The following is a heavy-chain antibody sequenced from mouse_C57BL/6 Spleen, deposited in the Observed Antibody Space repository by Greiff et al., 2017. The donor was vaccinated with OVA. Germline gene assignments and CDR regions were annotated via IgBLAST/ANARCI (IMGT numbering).Heavy chain of an antibody. D-gene: IGHD3-3*01. Sequence: VQLQQSGAELVRPGASVKLSCTASGFNIKDAYMHWVKQRPEQGLEWIGWIDPENGDTEYASKFQGKATITADTSSNTAYLQLSSLTSEDTAVYYCTTGTGFDYWGQGTTLTVSS. CDR1: GFNIKDAY. CDR2: IDPENGDT. V-gene: IGHV14-4*01. CDR3: TTGTGFDY. J-gene: IGHJ2*01.